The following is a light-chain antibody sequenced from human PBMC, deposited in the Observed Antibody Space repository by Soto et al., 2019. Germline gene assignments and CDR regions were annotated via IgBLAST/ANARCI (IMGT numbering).Light chain of an antibody. CDR3: QQYNSYLLS. V-gene: IGKV1-5*03. CDR2: EPS. J-gene: IGKJ4*01. Sequence: DIPMTQSPSTLSASVGDRVTITCRASQSISSGLAWYQQKPGKVPKLLIYEPSSLESGVPSRFRGSGSGTEFTLTISSLQPDDVATYYCQQYNSYLLSFGGGTKVEIK. CDR1: QSISSG.